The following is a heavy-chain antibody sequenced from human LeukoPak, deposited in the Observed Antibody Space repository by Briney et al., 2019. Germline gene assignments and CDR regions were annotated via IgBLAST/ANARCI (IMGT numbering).Heavy chain of an antibody. D-gene: IGHD6-13*01. CDR1: GGSISGYY. CDR3: ARVHGQQLPRGGYYYYKDV. V-gene: IGHV4-4*07. CDR2: IHTSGST. J-gene: IGHJ6*03. Sequence: SETLSLTCTVSGGSISGYYWNWIRQPAGKGLEWIGRIHTSGSTNHNPSLKSRVTMTIDTSKNQFSLKMYSVTAADTAVYYCARVHGQQLPRGGYYYYKDVWGKGATVTVSS.